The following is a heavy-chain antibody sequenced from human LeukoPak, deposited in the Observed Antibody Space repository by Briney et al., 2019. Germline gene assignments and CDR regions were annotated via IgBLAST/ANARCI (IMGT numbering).Heavy chain of an antibody. CDR1: GYTFTGYY. CDR2: INPNSGGT. J-gene: IGHJ4*02. D-gene: IGHD3-22*01. Sequence: ASVKVSCKASGYTFTGYYMHWVRQVPGQGLEWMGWINPNSGGTNYAQKFQGRVTMTRDTSISTAYMELSRLRSDDTAVYYCARGGWGYYYDSSGYYDWGQGTLVTVSS. V-gene: IGHV1-2*02. CDR3: ARGGWGYYYDSSGYYD.